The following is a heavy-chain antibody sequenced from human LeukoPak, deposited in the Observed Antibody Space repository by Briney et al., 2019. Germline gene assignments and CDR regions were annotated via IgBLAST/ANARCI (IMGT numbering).Heavy chain of an antibody. J-gene: IGHJ6*03. Sequence: PSEILSLTCAVYGGTFSSYYWSWIRQPPGKGLEWIGEINHSGSTNYNPSLKSRVTISVDTSKNQFSLKLSSVTAADTAVYYCARVPRRYYYYMDVWGKGTTVTVSS. V-gene: IGHV4-34*01. CDR2: INHSGST. CDR3: ARVPRRYYYYMDV. CDR1: GGTFSSYY.